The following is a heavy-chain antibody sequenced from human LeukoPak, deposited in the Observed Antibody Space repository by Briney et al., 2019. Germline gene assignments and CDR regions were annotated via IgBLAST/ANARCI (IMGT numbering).Heavy chain of an antibody. Sequence: SETLSLTCTVSRGSISGYSWSWIRQSPGGGLEWIGYIYYSGDTAYNPSLRSRVTLSVDTSKNQFSLQLRSVTTADTAVYYCVRGPYCASISKWFDPWGQGTQVIVSP. V-gene: IGHV4-59*01. J-gene: IGHJ5*02. CDR3: VRGPYCASISKWFDP. CDR1: RGSISGYS. CDR2: IYYSGDT. D-gene: IGHD2-21*01.